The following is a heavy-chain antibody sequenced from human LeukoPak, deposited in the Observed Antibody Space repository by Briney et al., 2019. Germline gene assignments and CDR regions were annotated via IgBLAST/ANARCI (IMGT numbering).Heavy chain of an antibody. CDR2: IYYSGST. J-gene: IGHJ4*02. V-gene: IGHV4-31*03. CDR1: GGSISSGGYY. Sequence: PSETLSLTCTVSGGSISSGGYYWSWIRQHPGKGLEWIGYIYYSGSTYYNPSLKSRVTISVDTSKNQFSLKLSSVTAADTAVYYCARDSPPHSGYDYRGLDYWGQGTLVTVSS. CDR3: ARDSPPHSGYDYRGLDY. D-gene: IGHD5-12*01.